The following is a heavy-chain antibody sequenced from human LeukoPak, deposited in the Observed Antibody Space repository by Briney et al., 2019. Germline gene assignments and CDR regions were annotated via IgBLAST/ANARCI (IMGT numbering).Heavy chain of an antibody. V-gene: IGHV3-7*01. J-gene: IGHJ3*02. CDR2: IKQDGSEK. CDR3: AREGEGAFDI. CDR1: GFTFSRYW. Sequence: GGSLRLSCAASGFTFSRYWMTWVRQAPGKGLEWVANIKQDGSEKYYVDSVKGRFTISRDNGRDSLYLQINSLRAEDTAVYYCAREGEGAFDIWGQGTMVTVSS. D-gene: IGHD2-21*01.